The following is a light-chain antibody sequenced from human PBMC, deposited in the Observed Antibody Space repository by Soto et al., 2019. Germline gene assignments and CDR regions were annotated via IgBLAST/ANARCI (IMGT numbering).Light chain of an antibody. V-gene: IGLV2-11*01. CDR3: CSYAGTYKV. CDR1: SSDVGAYNY. J-gene: IGLJ1*01. Sequence: QSVLTQPASVSGSPGQSITISCTGTSSDVGAYNYVSWYQQHPGKAPKLMIYDVNKRPSGVPDRFSGSKSGNTASLTISGLQAEDESDYYCCSYAGTYKVFGTGTKVTVL. CDR2: DVN.